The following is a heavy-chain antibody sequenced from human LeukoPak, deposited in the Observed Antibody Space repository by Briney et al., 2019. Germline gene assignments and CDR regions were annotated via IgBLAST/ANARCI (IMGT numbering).Heavy chain of an antibody. Sequence: GESLKISCKGSGCTFTSYWIGWVRQMPGKGLEWMGIIYPGDSDTRYSPSFQGQVTISADKSISTAYLQWSSLKASDTAMYYCARRELWSGYYSFDYWGQGTLVTVSS. V-gene: IGHV5-51*01. CDR2: IYPGDSDT. CDR3: ARRELWSGYYSFDY. CDR1: GCTFTSYW. J-gene: IGHJ4*02. D-gene: IGHD3-3*01.